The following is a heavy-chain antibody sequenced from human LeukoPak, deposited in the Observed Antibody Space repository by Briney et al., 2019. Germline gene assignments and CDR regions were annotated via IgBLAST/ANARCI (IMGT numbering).Heavy chain of an antibody. CDR1: GFTFSSYW. J-gene: IGHJ4*02. Sequence: GGSLRLSCTASGFTFSSYWMHGVRKAPGKGLVWVSRINTDGSSTSYADSVKGRFTISRDNAKNTLYLQMNSLRAEDTAVYYCARDNAVTLDYWGQGTLVTVSS. CDR2: INTDGSST. CDR3: ARDNAVTLDY. D-gene: IGHD6-19*01. V-gene: IGHV3-74*01.